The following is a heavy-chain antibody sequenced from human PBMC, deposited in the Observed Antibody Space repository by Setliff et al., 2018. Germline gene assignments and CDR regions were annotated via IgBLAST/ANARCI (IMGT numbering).Heavy chain of an antibody. CDR2: ISHSGST. Sequence: SETLSLTCTVSGYSISSGHYWGWIRQPPGKGLEWIGSISHSGSTYYNPSLRSRVTISLGTSKNQFSPKLTSVTAADTAVYYCAGGRRYDYGWDFDYWGQGTQVTVSS. V-gene: IGHV4-38-2*02. CDR1: GYSISSGHY. D-gene: IGHD4-17*01. CDR3: AGGRRYDYGWDFDY. J-gene: IGHJ4*02.